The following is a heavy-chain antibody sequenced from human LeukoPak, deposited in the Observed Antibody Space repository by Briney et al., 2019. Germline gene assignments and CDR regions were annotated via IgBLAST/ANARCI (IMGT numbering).Heavy chain of an antibody. Sequence: GGSLRLSCAASGFTFSKSWMSWLRQTPEKGLEWVANIKEDGSAKYYVDSVKGRFTISRDNAKDSLYLQMNSLKAEDTAVYYCAKDDEGYYWGQGILVTVSS. CDR2: IKEDGSAK. CDR1: GFTFSKSW. J-gene: IGHJ4*02. V-gene: IGHV3-7*04. D-gene: IGHD3-3*01. CDR3: AKDDEGYY.